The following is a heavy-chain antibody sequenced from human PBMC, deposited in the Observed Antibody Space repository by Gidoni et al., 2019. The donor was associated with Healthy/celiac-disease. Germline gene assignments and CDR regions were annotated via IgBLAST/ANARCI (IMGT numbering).Heavy chain of an antibody. CDR3: YGSGSSAIDY. CDR1: GFTCSSYA. V-gene: IGHV3-23*01. Sequence: EVQLLESGGGLVQPGGSLSRSCAASGFTCSSYAMCWVRQAPGRGLEWVSAISGSGGSTYYADSVKGRFTISRDNSKNTLYLQMNSLRAEDTAVYYCYGSGSSAIDYWGQGTLVTVSS. D-gene: IGHD3-10*01. CDR2: ISGSGGST. J-gene: IGHJ4*02.